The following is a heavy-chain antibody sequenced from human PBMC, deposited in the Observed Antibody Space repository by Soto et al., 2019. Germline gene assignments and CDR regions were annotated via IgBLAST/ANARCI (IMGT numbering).Heavy chain of an antibody. CDR1: GGTFRSYS. D-gene: IGHD3-22*01. V-gene: IGHV1-69*01. J-gene: IGHJ6*02. CDR2: IIPIFDIT. Sequence: QVQLVQSGAELKKPGSSVKVSCKASGGTFRSYSISWVRQAPGQGLEWMGGIIPIFDITNYAQKFQGRVTITADESTSTAYMELSILGSDDTAVYYCARPDEGGYSSNHHYYYALDVWGQGTTVTV. CDR3: ARPDEGGYSSNHHYYYALDV.